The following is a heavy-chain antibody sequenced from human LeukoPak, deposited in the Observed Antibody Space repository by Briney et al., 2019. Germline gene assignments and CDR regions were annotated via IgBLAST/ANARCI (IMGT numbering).Heavy chain of an antibody. D-gene: IGHD5-18*01. V-gene: IGHV3-9*01. CDR1: GFTFDDYA. Sequence: GGSLRLSCAASGFTFDDYAMHWVRQAPGKGLEWVSGISWNSGSIGYADSVKGRFTISRDNAKNLLFLQMNSLRAEDTAVYFCARDQGVDTAMVFDYWGQGTLVTVSS. J-gene: IGHJ4*02. CDR3: ARDQGVDTAMVFDY. CDR2: ISWNSGSI.